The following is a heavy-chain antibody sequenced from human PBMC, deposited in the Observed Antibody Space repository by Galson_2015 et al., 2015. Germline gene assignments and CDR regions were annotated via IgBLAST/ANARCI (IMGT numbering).Heavy chain of an antibody. D-gene: IGHD3-3*01. Sequence: SLRLSCAASGFTFSSYAMHWVRQAPGKGLEWVAVISYDGSNKYYADSVKGRFTISRDNSKNTLYLQMNSLRAEDTAVYYCARASRAGLEWLLSNAFDIWGQGTMVTVSS. CDR3: ARASRAGLEWLLSNAFDI. CDR2: ISYDGSNK. J-gene: IGHJ3*02. V-gene: IGHV3-30*01. CDR1: GFTFSSYA.